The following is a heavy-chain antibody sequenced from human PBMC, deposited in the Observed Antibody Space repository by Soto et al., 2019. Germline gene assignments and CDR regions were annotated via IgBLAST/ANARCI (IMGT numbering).Heavy chain of an antibody. D-gene: IGHD2-15*01. CDR1: GYTFTGYY. CDR3: ARGPVVAAIHYYMDV. V-gene: IGHV1-2*04. CDR2: INPNSGGT. J-gene: IGHJ6*03. Sequence: ASVKVSCKASGYTFTGYYMHWVRQAPGQGLEWMGWINPNSGGTNYAQKFQGWVTMTRDTSISTAYMELSRLRSDDTAVYYCARGPVVAAIHYYMDVWGKGTTVTVSS.